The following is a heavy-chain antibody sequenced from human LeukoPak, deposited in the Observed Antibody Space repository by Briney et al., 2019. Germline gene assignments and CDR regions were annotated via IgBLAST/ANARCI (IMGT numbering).Heavy chain of an antibody. CDR2: IYYSGSS. J-gene: IGHJ5*02. D-gene: IGHD6-13*01. CDR3: ASAYTSSCRWFEP. Sequence: SQTLSLTCTVSGGSISSGGYYWSCIRQHPGKGLEWIGYIYYSGSSYYNPSLKSRITISVDTSKNQFSLKLSFVTAADTAVNYCASAYTSSCRWFEPWGQGTLVTVSS. V-gene: IGHV4-31*03. CDR1: GGSISSGGYY.